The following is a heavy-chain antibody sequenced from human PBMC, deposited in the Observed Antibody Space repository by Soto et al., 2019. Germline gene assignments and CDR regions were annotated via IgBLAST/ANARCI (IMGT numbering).Heavy chain of an antibody. D-gene: IGHD3-16*01. J-gene: IGHJ4*02. CDR1: GFAFSNSW. CDR2: INQDGTVK. V-gene: IGHV3-7*01. Sequence: EVQLVESGGGLVQAGGSLRLSCAASGFAFSNSWMSWVRQSPARGLEWVANINQDGTVKGYLDSVKGRFTVSRDNAKNSLYLQMNSLRPGVPALYYCALDYGDWGRGTLVTVSS. CDR3: ALDYGD.